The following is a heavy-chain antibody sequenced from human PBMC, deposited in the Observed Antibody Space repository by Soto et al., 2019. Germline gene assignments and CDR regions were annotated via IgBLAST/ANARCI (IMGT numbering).Heavy chain of an antibody. CDR3: ARVGPYYYDSSGYYYIDY. CDR2: ISAYNGNT. CDR1: GYTFTSYG. D-gene: IGHD3-22*01. V-gene: IGHV1-18*01. Sequence: QVQLVQSGAEVKKPGASVKASCKASGYTFTSYGISWVRQAPGQGLEWMGWISAYNGNTNYAQKLQGRVTMTTDTATSTAYMELRSLRSDDTAVYYCARVGPYYYDSSGYYYIDYWDQGTLVTVSS. J-gene: IGHJ4*02.